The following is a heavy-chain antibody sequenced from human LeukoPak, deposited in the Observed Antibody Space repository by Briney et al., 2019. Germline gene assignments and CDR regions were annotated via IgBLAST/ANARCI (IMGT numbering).Heavy chain of an antibody. CDR3: AKGLRSDS. CDR1: GYIFTNYD. V-gene: IGHV1-8*01. Sequence: ASVKVSCKASGYIFTNYDINWVRQAAGQGLEWVGWVNPNGKRVYAQKFQGRVTLSTDSSISTAYMELTSLRSDGTAVYYCAKGLRSDSWGQGTLVSVSS. CDR2: VNPNGKR. J-gene: IGHJ4*02. D-gene: IGHD3-16*02.